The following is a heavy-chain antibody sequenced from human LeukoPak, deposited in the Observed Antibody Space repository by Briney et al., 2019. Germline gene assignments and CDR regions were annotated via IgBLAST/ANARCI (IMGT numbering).Heavy chain of an antibody. CDR2: ITSDGYNK. V-gene: IGHV3-30*02. Sequence: PGGSLRLSCAASGFIFSNYGMHWVRQAPGKGLEWLAFITSDGYNKYYTDPVKGRFTISRDNSDNTLYLQMNSLRPEDTAVYYCAEELQPWFPFDDCGQGILVTVSS. J-gene: IGHJ4*02. CDR1: GFIFSNYG. D-gene: IGHD3-10*01. CDR3: AEELQPWFPFDD.